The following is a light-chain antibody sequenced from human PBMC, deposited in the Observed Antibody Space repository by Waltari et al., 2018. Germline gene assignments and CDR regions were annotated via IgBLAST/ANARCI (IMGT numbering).Light chain of an antibody. Sequence: NFMLTQSHSVSESPGKTVTISCTRSSGSIASHYVQWYQQRPGSAPTTVIYEDNQRPSGVPDRFSGSIDSSSNSASLTISGLKTEDEADYYCQSYDSTNQVFGGGTKLTVL. CDR1: SGSIASHY. CDR3: QSYDSTNQV. J-gene: IGLJ3*02. CDR2: EDN. V-gene: IGLV6-57*03.